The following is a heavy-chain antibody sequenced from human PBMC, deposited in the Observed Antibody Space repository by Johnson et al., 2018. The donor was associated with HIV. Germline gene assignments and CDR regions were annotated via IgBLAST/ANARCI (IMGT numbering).Heavy chain of an antibody. J-gene: IGHJ3*02. CDR2: ISYYGSNK. D-gene: IGHD7-27*01. CDR3: ARQLGSDAFDI. Sequence: QVQLVESGGGVVQPGRSLRLSCAASGFTFSNFAMHWVRQAPGKGLEWVVVISYYGSNKYFADSVKGRFTISRDNSKNSLYLQMNSLRAEDTAVYYCARQLGSDAFDIWGQGTMVTVSS. CDR1: GFTFSNFA. V-gene: IGHV3-30*04.